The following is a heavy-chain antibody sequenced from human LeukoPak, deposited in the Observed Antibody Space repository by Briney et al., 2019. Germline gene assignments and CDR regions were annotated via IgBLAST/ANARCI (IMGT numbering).Heavy chain of an antibody. V-gene: IGHV4-59*01. J-gene: IGHJ6*02. CDR2: IYYSGST. CDR3: ARTVLAVAGTDYYGMDV. CDR1: GGSISSYY. D-gene: IGHD6-19*01. Sequence: SETLSLTCTVSGGSISSYYWSWIRQPPGKGLEWIGYIYYSGSTNYNPSLKSRVTISVDTSKNQFSLKLSSVTAADTAVYYCARTVLAVAGTDYYGMDVWGQGTTVTVSS.